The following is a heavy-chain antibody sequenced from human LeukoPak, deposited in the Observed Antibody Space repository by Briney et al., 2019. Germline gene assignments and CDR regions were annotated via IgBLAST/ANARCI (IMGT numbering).Heavy chain of an antibody. CDR3: ARDQDRILWFGELLGWFDP. D-gene: IGHD3-10*01. V-gene: IGHV3-30*02. CDR2: IRYGGSNK. CDR1: GFTFSSYG. Sequence: GGSLRLSCAASGFTFSSYGMHWVRQAPGKGLEWVAFIRYGGSNKYYADSVKGRFTISRDNSKNTLYLQMNSLRAEDTAVYYCARDQDRILWFGELLGWFDPWGQGTLVTVSS. J-gene: IGHJ5*02.